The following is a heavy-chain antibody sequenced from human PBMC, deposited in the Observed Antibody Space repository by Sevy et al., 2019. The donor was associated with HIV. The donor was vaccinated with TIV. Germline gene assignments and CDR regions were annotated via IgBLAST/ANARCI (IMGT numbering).Heavy chain of an antibody. J-gene: IGHJ4*02. CDR1: GFTFSRYG. CDR3: ARKDSSGLDC. Sequence: GGSLRLSFAASGFTFSRYGMNWVRQVPGRGLVGVSRINSDGSSTSYADSVRGRFTISRDNAKNTLYLQMNSLRAEDTAVYYCARKDSSGLDCWGQGTLVTVSS. CDR2: INSDGSST. D-gene: IGHD3-22*01. V-gene: IGHV3-74*01.